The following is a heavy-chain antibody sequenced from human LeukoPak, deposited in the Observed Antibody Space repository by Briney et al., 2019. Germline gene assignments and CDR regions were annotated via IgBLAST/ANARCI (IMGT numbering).Heavy chain of an antibody. D-gene: IGHD2-2*01. CDR2: IRSKANSYAT. J-gene: IGHJ4*02. V-gene: IGHV3-73*01. CDR1: GFTFSGSA. Sequence: GGSLRLSCAASGFTFSGSAMHWVRQASGKGLEWVGRIRSKANSYATAYAASVKGRFTISRDDSKNTAYLQMNSLKTEDTAVYYCTRQFHDIVVVPAAHDYWGQGTLVTVSS. CDR3: TRQFHDIVVVPAAHDY.